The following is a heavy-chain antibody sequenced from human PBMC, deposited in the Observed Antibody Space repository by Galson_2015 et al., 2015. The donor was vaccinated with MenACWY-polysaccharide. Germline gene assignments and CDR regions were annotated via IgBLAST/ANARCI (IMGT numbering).Heavy chain of an antibody. CDR2: IKKDGSEK. Sequence: SLRLSCAASGFTFKNYWMSWVRQAPGKGLEWVANIKKDGSEKYYVDSVKGRFTISRDNAKNSLYLQMNSLRAEDTAVYYCARGHYGVDVWGQGTTATVSS. V-gene: IGHV3-7*04. CDR3: ARGHYGVDV. J-gene: IGHJ6*02. CDR1: GFTFKNYW.